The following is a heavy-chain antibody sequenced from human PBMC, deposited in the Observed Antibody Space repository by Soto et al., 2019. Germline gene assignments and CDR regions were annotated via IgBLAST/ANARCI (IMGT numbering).Heavy chain of an antibody. J-gene: IGHJ4*02. CDR1: GLTVSTTY. CDR2: IFSGGST. Sequence: EVQLVESGGGLVQPGGSLRLSCAVSGLTVSTTYMSWVRQAPGEGLEWVSVIFSGGSTYYADSVKGRFTISRDNSKNMLYLQMNSLRPVDTALYYCARDALDYWGQGILVTVSS. V-gene: IGHV3-66*01. CDR3: ARDALDY.